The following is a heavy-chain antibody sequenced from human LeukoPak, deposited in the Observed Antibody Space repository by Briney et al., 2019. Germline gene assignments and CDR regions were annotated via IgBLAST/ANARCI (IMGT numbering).Heavy chain of an antibody. D-gene: IGHD5-18*01. CDR2: LIPIFGTA. V-gene: IGHV1-69*13. Sequence: SVKVSFKGSGGTFSSYAISWVRQAPGQGLEWLGGLIPIFGTANCAQKFQGRVTITADESTSTAYMELSSLRSEDTAVYYCARNVDTAMVSFDYWGQGTLVTVSS. J-gene: IGHJ4*02. CDR1: GGTFSSYA. CDR3: ARNVDTAMVSFDY.